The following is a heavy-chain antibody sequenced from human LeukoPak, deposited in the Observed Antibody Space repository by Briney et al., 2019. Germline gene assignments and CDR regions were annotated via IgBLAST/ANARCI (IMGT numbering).Heavy chain of an antibody. Sequence: PGGSLRLSCAASGFTVSTNYMSWVRQAPGKGLEWVSVIYSDGRTYYADSVKGRFTISRDNSKNTLYLQMNSQRAEDTAVYYCARDSGRFDVFDIWGQGTMVTVSS. CDR3: ARDSGRFDVFDI. J-gene: IGHJ3*02. D-gene: IGHD3-10*01. CDR1: GFTVSTNY. V-gene: IGHV3-53*01. CDR2: IYSDGRT.